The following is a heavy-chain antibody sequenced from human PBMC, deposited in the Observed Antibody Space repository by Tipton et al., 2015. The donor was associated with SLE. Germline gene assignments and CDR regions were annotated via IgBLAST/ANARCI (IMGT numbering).Heavy chain of an antibody. D-gene: IGHD5-24*01. CDR1: GGSFSGYY. CDR2: INHSGST. CDR3: ARGRDGSYFDY. Sequence: TLSLTCAVYGGSFSGYYWSWIRQPPGKGLEWIGEINHSGSTNYNPSLKSQVTVSVDTSKNQFPLKLSSVTAADTAVYYCARGRDGSYFDYWGQGTLVTVSS. J-gene: IGHJ4*02. V-gene: IGHV4-34*01.